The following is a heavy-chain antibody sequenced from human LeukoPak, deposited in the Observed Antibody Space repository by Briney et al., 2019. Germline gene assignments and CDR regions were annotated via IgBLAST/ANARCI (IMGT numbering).Heavy chain of an antibody. CDR1: GFTFSDYY. Sequence: GGSLRLSCAASGFTFSDYYMSWIRQAPGKGLEWVSYISSSGSTIYYADSVKGRFTISRDSAKNSLYLQMNSLRAEDTAVYYCARDLSTMIDPNAFDIWGQGTMVTVSS. CDR2: ISSSGSTI. V-gene: IGHV3-11*04. D-gene: IGHD3-22*01. J-gene: IGHJ3*02. CDR3: ARDLSTMIDPNAFDI.